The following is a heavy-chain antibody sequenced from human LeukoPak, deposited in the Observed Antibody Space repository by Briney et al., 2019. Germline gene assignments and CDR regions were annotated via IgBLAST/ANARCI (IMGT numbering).Heavy chain of an antibody. J-gene: IGHJ4*02. D-gene: IGHD1-26*01. CDR2: IIPIFGTA. CDR1: GGTFSSYA. Sequence: SVKVSCKASGGTFSSYAISWARQAPGQGLEWMGGIIPIFGTANYAQKFQGRVTITADESTSTAYMELSSLRSEDTAVYYCASWGSGSYLEWYFDYWGQGTLVTVSS. V-gene: IGHV1-69*13. CDR3: ASWGSGSYLEWYFDY.